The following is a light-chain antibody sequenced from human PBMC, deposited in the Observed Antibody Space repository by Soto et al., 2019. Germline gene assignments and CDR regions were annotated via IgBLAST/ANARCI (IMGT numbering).Light chain of an antibody. J-gene: IGKJ4*01. CDR3: QQLNVYPST. Sequence: IEMTQSPSSLSVSVGDRVTITCRASQGIRHDLGWYQQKPGKAPKLLIYAASTLQTGVPSRFSGGGSGTDFTLTITSLQPEDFATYYCQQLNVYPSTFGGGTKVDI. CDR1: QGIRHD. V-gene: IGKV1-17*01. CDR2: AAS.